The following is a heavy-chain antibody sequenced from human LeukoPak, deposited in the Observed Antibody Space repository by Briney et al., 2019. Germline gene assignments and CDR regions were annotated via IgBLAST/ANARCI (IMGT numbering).Heavy chain of an antibody. J-gene: IGHJ4*02. CDR3: AKGILLQVYSGSYDPVGY. D-gene: IGHD1-26*01. Sequence: GGSLRLSCAASGFTFSSYAMSWVRQAPGKGLEWVSAISGSGGSTYYADSVKGRFTISRDNSKNTLYLQMNSLRAEDTAVYYCAKGILLQVYSGSYDPVGYWGQGTLVTVSS. V-gene: IGHV3-23*01. CDR2: ISGSGGST. CDR1: GFTFSSYA.